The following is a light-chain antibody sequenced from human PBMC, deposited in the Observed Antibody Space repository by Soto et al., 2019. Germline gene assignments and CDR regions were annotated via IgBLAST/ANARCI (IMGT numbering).Light chain of an antibody. V-gene: IGKV3-20*01. J-gene: IGKJ4*01. CDR1: QSVSSSY. CDR2: GAS. Sequence: EIVLTQSPGTLSLSPREIATLSCRASQSVSSSYLAWYRQKPGQAPRLLIYGASSRATGIPDRFSGSGSGTDFTLNISRLEPEDFAVYYCHQYDSSPRTFGGGTKVEIK. CDR3: HQYDSSPRT.